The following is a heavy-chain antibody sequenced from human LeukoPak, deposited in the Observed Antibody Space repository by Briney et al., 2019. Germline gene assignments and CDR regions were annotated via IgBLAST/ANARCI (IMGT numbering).Heavy chain of an antibody. CDR2: IYYSGST. Sequence: PSETLSLTCTVSGGSISSSSYYWGWIRQPPGKGLEWIGSIYYSGSTYYNPSLKSRVTISVDTSKNQFSLKLSSVTASDTAVYYCARDVSMGDGGYWGQGTLVTVSS. J-gene: IGHJ4*02. D-gene: IGHD2-21*02. V-gene: IGHV4-39*07. CDR3: ARDVSMGDGGY. CDR1: GGSISSSSYY.